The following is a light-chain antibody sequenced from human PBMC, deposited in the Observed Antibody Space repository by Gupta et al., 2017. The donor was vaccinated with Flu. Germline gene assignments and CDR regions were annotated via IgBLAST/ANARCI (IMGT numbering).Light chain of an antibody. CDR3: MHSLQIRCS. CDR1: QSLLHSNGQNY. CDR2: LGS. V-gene: IGKV2-28*01. J-gene: IGKJ3*01. Sequence: DIVLSRSLLSLSVSPGAAGSISCRSSQSLLHSNGQNYLWWYLQQPGQSTQLLFYLGSHRASGVPDWFSGSGSGTDFTLNISRVEAEDVGFYYRMHSLQIRCSFGPGTKVDIK.